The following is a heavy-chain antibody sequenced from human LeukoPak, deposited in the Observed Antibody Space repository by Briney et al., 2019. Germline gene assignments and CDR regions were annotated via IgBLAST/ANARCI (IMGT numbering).Heavy chain of an antibody. CDR1: GGSISSSSYY. D-gene: IGHD6-19*01. Sequence: SETLSLTCTVSGGSISSSSYYWGWIRQPPGKGLEWIGSIYYSGSTYYNPSLKSRVTISVDTSKNQFSLKLSSVTAADTAVYYCARERGWFYYFDYWGQGTLVTVSS. J-gene: IGHJ4*02. CDR2: IYYSGST. V-gene: IGHV4-39*07. CDR3: ARERGWFYYFDY.